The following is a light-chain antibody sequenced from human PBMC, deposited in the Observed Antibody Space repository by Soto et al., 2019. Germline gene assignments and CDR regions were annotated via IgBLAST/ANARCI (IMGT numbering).Light chain of an antibody. CDR3: QSYDSSLSGVL. J-gene: IGLJ2*01. CDR2: GNS. V-gene: IGLV1-40*01. CDR1: SSNIGAGYD. Sequence: QTVVTQPPSVSGAPGQRLTISCTGSSSNIGAGYDVHWYQQLPGTAPKLLIYGNSNRPSGVPDRFSGSKSGTSASLAITGLQAEDEADYYCQSYDSSLSGVLFGGGTKLTVL.